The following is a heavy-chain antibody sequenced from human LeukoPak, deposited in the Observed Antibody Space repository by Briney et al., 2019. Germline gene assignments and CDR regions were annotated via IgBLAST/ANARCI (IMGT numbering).Heavy chain of an antibody. Sequence: SQTLSLTCAISGDSVSSNSAAWNWIRQSPSRGLKWLGRTYYRSKWYNDYAVSVKSRITINPDTSKNQFSLQLNSVTAADTAVYYCARGKKGYSSSFYYYYGMDVWGQGTTVTVSS. CDR3: ARGKKGYSSSFYYYYGMDV. CDR2: TYYRSKWYN. J-gene: IGHJ6*02. D-gene: IGHD6-6*01. V-gene: IGHV6-1*01. CDR1: GDSVSSNSAA.